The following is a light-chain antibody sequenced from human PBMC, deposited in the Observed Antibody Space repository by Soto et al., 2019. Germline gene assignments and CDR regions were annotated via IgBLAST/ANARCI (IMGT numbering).Light chain of an antibody. CDR1: QDISNY. J-gene: IGKJ3*01. CDR3: QKYSSAPFT. V-gene: IGKV1-27*01. CDR2: GAS. Sequence: DVEMTQSPSTLPTSIGDRVTINCRASQDISNYLAWFQQKPGKVPKFLIYGASTLQSGVPSRFSGSGSGTEFTLTISSLQPEDVATYYCQKYSSAPFTFGPGTRVDVK.